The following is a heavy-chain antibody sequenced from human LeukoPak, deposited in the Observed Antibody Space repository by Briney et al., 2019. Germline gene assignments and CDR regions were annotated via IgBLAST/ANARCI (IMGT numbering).Heavy chain of an antibody. CDR1: GGSISSSSYY. CDR3: ARLYGDYYFDY. CDR2: IYYSGST. J-gene: IGHJ4*02. V-gene: IGHV4-39*01. D-gene: IGHD4-17*01. Sequence: SETLSLTCTVSGGSISSSSYYWGWIRQPPGKGLEWIGSIYYSGSTYYNPSLKSRVTISVDTSKNQFSLKLSSVTAADTAVYYCARLYGDYYFDYWGQGTLGTVSS.